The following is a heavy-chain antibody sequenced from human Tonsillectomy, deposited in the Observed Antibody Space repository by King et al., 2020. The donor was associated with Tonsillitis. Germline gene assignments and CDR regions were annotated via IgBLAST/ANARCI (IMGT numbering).Heavy chain of an antibody. Sequence: VQLQESGPGLVKPSETLSLTCAVSGVSFSSGGYSWRWIRQPPGKGLEWIGYVYYSGNAYYNSSLKSRVTISLDTSKNQFSLNLSSVTAADTAFYFCARGIATLYNYFDPWGQGILVTVSS. V-gene: IGHV4-30-4*07. CDR1: GVSFSSGGYS. CDR3: ARGIATLYNYFDP. D-gene: IGHD1-20*01. J-gene: IGHJ5*02. CDR2: VYYSGNA.